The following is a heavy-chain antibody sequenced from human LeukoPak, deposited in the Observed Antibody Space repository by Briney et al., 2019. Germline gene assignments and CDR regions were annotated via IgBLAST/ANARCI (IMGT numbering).Heavy chain of an antibody. D-gene: IGHD1-26*01. V-gene: IGHV3-15*01. CDR3: TTDSGPPSGYFDY. CDR2: LKSKTDGGTT. Sequence: GGSLRLSCAASGFTFSNAWMSWVRQAPGKGLEWVGHLKSKTDGGTTDYAVPVKGRFTISRDDSKNTLYLQMNSLKTEDTAVYYCTTDSGPPSGYFDYWGQGTLVTVSS. J-gene: IGHJ4*02. CDR1: GFTFSNAW.